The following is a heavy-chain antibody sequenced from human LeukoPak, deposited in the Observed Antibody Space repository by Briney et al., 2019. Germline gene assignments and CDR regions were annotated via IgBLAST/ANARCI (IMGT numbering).Heavy chain of an antibody. CDR3: ARDEGMGYSGYGG. CDR1: GFTLNTYT. V-gene: IGHV3-30*04. D-gene: IGHD5-12*01. CDR2: ISYDGTDK. Sequence: PGGSLRLSCAASGFTLNTYTIYWVRQAPGKGLEWVTLISYDGTDKYYANSVKGRFTISRDNAKNSLYLQMNSLRAEDTAVYYCARDEGMGYSGYGGWGQGTLVTVSS. J-gene: IGHJ4*02.